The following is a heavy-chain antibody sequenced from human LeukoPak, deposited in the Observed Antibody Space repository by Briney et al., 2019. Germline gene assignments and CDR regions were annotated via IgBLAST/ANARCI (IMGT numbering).Heavy chain of an antibody. CDR1: GFTFDDYG. J-gene: IGHJ4*02. CDR3: AKSPHTAGGSWDYFDY. D-gene: IGHD6-13*01. Sequence: GGSLRLSCAASGFTFDDYGMSWVRQAPGKGLEWVSGINWNGGSTGYADSVKGRFTISRDNAKNSLYLQMNGLRAEDTALYYCAKSPHTAGGSWDYFDYWGQGTLVTVSS. V-gene: IGHV3-20*04. CDR2: INWNGGST.